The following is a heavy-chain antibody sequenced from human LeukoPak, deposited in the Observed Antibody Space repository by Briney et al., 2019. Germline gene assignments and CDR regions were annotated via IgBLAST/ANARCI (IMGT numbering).Heavy chain of an antibody. J-gene: IGHJ4*02. Sequence: SETLSLTCTVSGGSISSRSYYWGWIRQPPGKGLEWIGNIYYSGSTYYNPSLKSRVTISVDTSKNQFSLKLSSVTATDTAVYYCARDQGDILDYWGQGTLVTVSS. CDR3: ARDQGDILDY. V-gene: IGHV4-39*02. CDR2: IYYSGST. CDR1: GGSISSRSYY. D-gene: IGHD2-21*02.